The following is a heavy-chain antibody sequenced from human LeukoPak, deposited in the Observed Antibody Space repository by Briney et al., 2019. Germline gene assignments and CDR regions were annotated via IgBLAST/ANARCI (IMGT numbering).Heavy chain of an antibody. Sequence: GTSVKVSCKASGYTFTSYYMHWVRQAPGQGLEWMGWINPNSGGTNYAQKFQGWVTMTRDTSISTAYMELSRLRSDDTAVYYCAREAANSTIAVAGTSPGWLGAFDIWGQGTMVTVSS. CDR2: INPNSGGT. V-gene: IGHV1-2*04. CDR3: AREAANSTIAVAGTSPGWLGAFDI. D-gene: IGHD6-19*01. CDR1: GYTFTSYY. J-gene: IGHJ3*02.